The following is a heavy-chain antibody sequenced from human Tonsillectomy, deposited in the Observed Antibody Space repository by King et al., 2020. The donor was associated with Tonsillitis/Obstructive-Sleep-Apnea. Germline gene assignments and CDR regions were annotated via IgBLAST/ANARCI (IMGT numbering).Heavy chain of an antibody. D-gene: IGHD5-18*01. J-gene: IGHJ3*02. V-gene: IGHV5-51*01. CDR1: GYSFTSYW. CDR2: IYPGDSDT. CDR3: ARPRGRDTAHDAFDI. Sequence: QLVQSGAEVKKPGESLKLYCKGSGYSFTSYWIGWVRQMPGKGLEWMGIIYPGDSDTRYSPSFQGQVTISADKSISTAYLQWSSLKASDTAMYYCARPRGRDTAHDAFDIWGQGTMVTVSS.